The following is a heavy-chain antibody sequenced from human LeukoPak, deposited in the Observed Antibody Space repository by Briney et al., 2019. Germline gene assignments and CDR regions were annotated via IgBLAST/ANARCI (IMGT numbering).Heavy chain of an antibody. Sequence: PGGSLTLSCAASGFTFSTYWMHWARHAPGKGLLWLSRINSDGSNTSYADSVKGRFTISRDNAKNTLYLQMNSLRVEDTAVYYCARGFITFGGVIVDYWGQGTLVTVSS. D-gene: IGHD3-16*02. CDR3: ARGFITFGGVIVDY. CDR1: GFTFSTYW. J-gene: IGHJ4*02. CDR2: INSDGSNT. V-gene: IGHV3-74*01.